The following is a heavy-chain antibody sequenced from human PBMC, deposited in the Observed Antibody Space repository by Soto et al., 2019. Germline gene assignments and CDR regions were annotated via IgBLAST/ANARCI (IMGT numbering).Heavy chain of an antibody. V-gene: IGHV3-9*01. J-gene: IGHJ6*02. CDR1: GFTFDDYA. D-gene: IGHD3-10*01. CDR2: ISWNSGSI. CDR3: ATDSITMVRGVISYYGMDG. Sequence: ESGGGLVQPGRSLRLSCAAPGFTFDDYAMHWVRQAPGKGLEWVSGISWNSGSIGYADSVKGRFTISRDNAKNSLYLEMNSLRAEATASYYCATDSITMVRGVISYYGMDGWGQGPTVTASS.